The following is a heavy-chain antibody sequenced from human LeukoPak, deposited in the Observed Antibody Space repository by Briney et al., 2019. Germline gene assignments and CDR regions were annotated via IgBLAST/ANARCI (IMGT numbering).Heavy chain of an antibody. CDR2: IYYSGST. V-gene: IGHV4-39*01. CDR3: ARLGIAAAAYYFDY. Sequence: SETLSLTCTVSGGSIGSSSYYWGWIRQPPGKGLEWIGSIYYSGSTYYNPSLKSRVTISVDTSKNQFSLKLSSVTAADTAVYYCARLGIAAAAYYFDYWGQGTLVTVSS. J-gene: IGHJ4*02. CDR1: GGSIGSSSYY. D-gene: IGHD6-13*01.